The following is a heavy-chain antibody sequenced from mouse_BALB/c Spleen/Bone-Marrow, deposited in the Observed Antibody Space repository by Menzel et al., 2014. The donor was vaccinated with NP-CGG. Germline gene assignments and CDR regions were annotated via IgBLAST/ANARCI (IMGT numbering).Heavy chain of an antibody. D-gene: IGHD2-4*01. V-gene: IGHV14-3*02. CDR2: NDPANGNT. Sequence: VQLQQSGAELVKPGASVKLSCTASGFNIKDTYMHWVKQRPEQGLEWIGRNDPANGNTKYDPKFQGRATITADASSNTAYLQLSSLTSEDTAVYYCARFPYDYGGGDYWGQGTTLTVSS. J-gene: IGHJ2*01. CDR1: GFNIKDTY. CDR3: ARFPYDYGGGDY.